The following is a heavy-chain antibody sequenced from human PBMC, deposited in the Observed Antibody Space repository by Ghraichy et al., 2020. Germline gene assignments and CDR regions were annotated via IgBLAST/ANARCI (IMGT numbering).Heavy chain of an antibody. CDR1: GLTFSDYG. J-gene: IGHJ4*02. D-gene: IGHD1-26*01. CDR2: ISNDGTKK. CDR3: TRGLSASDPMGAPELDD. V-gene: IGHV3-30*03. Sequence: GGSLRLSCVASGLTFSDYGIHWVRQAPGKGLEWVSGISNDGTKKYYADSVRGRLTVSRDNSKNTLYLQINGLRSEDTAVYYCTRGLSASDPMGAPELDDWGQGTLVTVSS.